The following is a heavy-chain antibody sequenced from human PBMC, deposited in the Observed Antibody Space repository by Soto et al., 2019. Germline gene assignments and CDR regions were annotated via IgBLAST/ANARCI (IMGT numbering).Heavy chain of an antibody. J-gene: IGHJ3*02. CDR2: ISGSGGST. CDR1: GFTFSSYA. D-gene: IGHD3-22*01. CDR3: AKDREYYYDSSGYYLAAFDI. V-gene: IGHV3-23*01. Sequence: EVQLLESGGGLVQPGGSLRLSCAPSGFTFSSYAMSWVRQAPGKGLEWVSAISGSGGSTYYADSVKGRFTISRDNSKNTLYLQMNSLRAEDTAVYYCAKDREYYYDSSGYYLAAFDIWGQGTMVTVSS.